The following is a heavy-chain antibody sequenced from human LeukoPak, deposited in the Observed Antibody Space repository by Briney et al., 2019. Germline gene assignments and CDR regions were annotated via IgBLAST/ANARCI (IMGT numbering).Heavy chain of an antibody. CDR3: AREYMGSYDI. Sequence: GGSLRLSCAASEFTFSGTWMGWVRQAPGKGLEWVANIVQDGSEMYYVDSVKGRFTVSRDNAKNSMYVQMNSLRVEDTAVYYCAREYMGSYDIWGQGTMVTVSS. V-gene: IGHV3-7*01. J-gene: IGHJ3*02. CDR1: EFTFSGTW. D-gene: IGHD3-10*01. CDR2: IVQDGSEM.